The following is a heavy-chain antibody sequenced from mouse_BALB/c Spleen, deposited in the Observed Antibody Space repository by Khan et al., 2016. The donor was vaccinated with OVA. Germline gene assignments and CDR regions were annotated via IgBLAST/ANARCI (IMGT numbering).Heavy chain of an antibody. CDR3: TTHCYVAWFTY. CDR2: IDPFSGAS. D-gene: IGHD2-12*01. J-gene: IGHJ3*01. Sequence: VQLQQSGPELMKPGASVKISCKASGYSFTSYYINWMKQSPGRSLEWIGYIDPFSGASTYNHNFKGTATLTVDKSTSTAYIHLSNLTSEDATVCDCTTHCYVAWFTYWGQGTLVTVSA. V-gene: IGHV1-42*01. CDR1: GYSFTSYY.